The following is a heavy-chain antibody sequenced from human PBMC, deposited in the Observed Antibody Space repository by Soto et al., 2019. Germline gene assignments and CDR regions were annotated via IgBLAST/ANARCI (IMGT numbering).Heavy chain of an antibody. CDR2: INPNNGAT. Sequence: QVQLVQSGAEVKKPGASVKVSCKASGYTFTAYYMHWVRQAPGQGLEWMGWINPNNGATKYAQKNPGKVTMTRDTTSSTSYMELSRLKSDDTAGYYCVRPPPPSLYYYAMYVWGQGTTVTVSS. V-gene: IGHV1-2*02. J-gene: IGHJ6*02. CDR1: GYTFTAYY. CDR3: VRPPPPSLYYYAMYV.